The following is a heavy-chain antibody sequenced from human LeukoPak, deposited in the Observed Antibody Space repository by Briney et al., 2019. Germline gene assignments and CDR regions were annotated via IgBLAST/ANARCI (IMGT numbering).Heavy chain of an antibody. CDR2: ISGDGVAT. Sequence: PGGSLRLSCLGSGFTFDDVAMHWVRQAPGRGLEWVSLISGDGVATYYGASLKGRFTISRDNSKNSLYPQMNSLRVEDTALYYCAKGNGDFSHFYNGMDVWGRGTTVTVSS. CDR3: AKGNGDFSHFYNGMDV. J-gene: IGHJ6*02. CDR1: GFTFDDVA. D-gene: IGHD4-17*01. V-gene: IGHV3-43*02.